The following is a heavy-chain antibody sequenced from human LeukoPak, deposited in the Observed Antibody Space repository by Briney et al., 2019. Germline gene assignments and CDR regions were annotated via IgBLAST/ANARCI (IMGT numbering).Heavy chain of an antibody. CDR2: IRSKAYGGTT. CDR1: GFTFDDYA. J-gene: IGHJ4*02. CDR3: ALNRGSGWYFHY. V-gene: IGHV3-49*04. Sequence: GGSLRLSCATSGFTFDDYAMHWVRQAPGKGLEWVGFIRSKAYGGTTEYAASVKGRFTISRDDSKSIAYLQMNSLRAEDTAVYYCALNRGSGWYFHYWGQGTLVTVSS. D-gene: IGHD6-19*01.